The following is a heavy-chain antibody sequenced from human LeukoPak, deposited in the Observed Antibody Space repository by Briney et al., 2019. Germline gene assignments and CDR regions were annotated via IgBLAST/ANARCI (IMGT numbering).Heavy chain of an antibody. CDR1: GFTFDDYG. D-gene: IGHD3-10*01. V-gene: IGHV3-20*04. CDR3: ARGGFGESIYYYYYMDV. J-gene: IGHJ6*03. Sequence: RAGGSLRLSCAASGFTFDDYGMSWVRQAPGKGLEWVSGINWNGGSTGYADSVKGRFTISRDNAKNSLYLQMNSLRAEDTALYYCARGGFGESIYYYYYMDVWGKGTTVTVSS. CDR2: INWNGGST.